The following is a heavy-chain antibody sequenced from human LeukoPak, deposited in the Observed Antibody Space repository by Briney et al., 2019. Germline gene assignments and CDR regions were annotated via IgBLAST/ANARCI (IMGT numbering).Heavy chain of an antibody. Sequence: GESLKISCKGSGYSFTSYWIGWVRQMPGKGLEWMEIIYPGDSDTRYSPSFQGQVTISADKSISTAYLQWSSLKASDTAMYYCARLGGYGDYVRGPRWPFDYWGQGTLVTVSS. CDR1: GYSFTSYW. V-gene: IGHV5-51*01. J-gene: IGHJ4*02. D-gene: IGHD4-17*01. CDR3: ARLGGYGDYVRGPRWPFDY. CDR2: IYPGDSDT.